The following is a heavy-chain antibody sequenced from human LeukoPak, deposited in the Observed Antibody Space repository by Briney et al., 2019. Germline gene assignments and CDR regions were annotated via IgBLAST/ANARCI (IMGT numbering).Heavy chain of an antibody. J-gene: IGHJ4*02. D-gene: IGHD5-18*01. V-gene: IGHV4-59*08. Sequence: SETLSLTCTVSGGSISSYYWSWIREPPGKGLEWIGYIYYSGSSNYNPSLKSRVTISVDTSKNQFSLKLTSVTAADTAVYYCARHAVRGYSYLDYWGQGTLVTVSS. CDR2: IYYSGSS. CDR1: GGSISSYY. CDR3: ARHAVRGYSYLDY.